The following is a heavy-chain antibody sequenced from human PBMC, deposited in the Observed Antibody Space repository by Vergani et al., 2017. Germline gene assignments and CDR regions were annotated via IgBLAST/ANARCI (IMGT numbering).Heavy chain of an antibody. CDR1: GFTFSSYG. D-gene: IGHD5-12*01. CDR2: IWYDGSNK. V-gene: IGHV3-33*01. Sequence: QVQLVESGGGVFQPGRSLRLSCAASGFTFSSYGMHWVRQAPGEGLEWVAVIWYDGSNKYYADSVKGRFTLSRDNSKNTLYLQMNSLRAEDTAVYYCARVRGSGYSGYDGLSGIQPSYFDYWGQGTLVTVA. CDR3: ARVRGSGYSGYDGLSGIQPSYFDY. J-gene: IGHJ4*02.